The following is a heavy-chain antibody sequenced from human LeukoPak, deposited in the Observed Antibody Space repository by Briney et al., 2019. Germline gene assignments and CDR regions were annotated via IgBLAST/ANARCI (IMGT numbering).Heavy chain of an antibody. Sequence: SETLSLTCAVYGGSFSGYYWSWIRQPPGKGLEWIGEINHSGSTNYNPSLKSRVTISVDTSKNQFSLKLSSVTAPDTAVYYCARTLLEYSSSFSDYWGQGTLVTVSS. D-gene: IGHD6-6*01. V-gene: IGHV4-34*01. CDR3: ARTLLEYSSSFSDY. CDR1: GGSFSGYY. CDR2: INHSGST. J-gene: IGHJ4*02.